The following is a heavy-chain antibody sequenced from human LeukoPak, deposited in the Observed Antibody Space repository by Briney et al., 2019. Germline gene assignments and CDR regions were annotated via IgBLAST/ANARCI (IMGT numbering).Heavy chain of an antibody. D-gene: IGHD1-20*01. Sequence: GGSLRLSCAASGFTFSSYAMHWVRQAPGKGLEWVAVISYDGSNKYYADSVKGRFTISRDNAKNSLYLQMNSLRAEDTAVYYCASEITGIRGYWGQGTLVTVSS. J-gene: IGHJ4*02. CDR1: GFTFSSYA. CDR3: ASEITGIRGY. V-gene: IGHV3-30-3*01. CDR2: ISYDGSNK.